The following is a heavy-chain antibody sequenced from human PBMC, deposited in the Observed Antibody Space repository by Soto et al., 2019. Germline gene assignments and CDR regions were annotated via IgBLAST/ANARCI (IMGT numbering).Heavy chain of an antibody. Sequence: SVKVSCKASGFTFTSSAVQWVRQARGQRLEWIGWIAVGSGNTNYTQKFQERVTITRDMSTSTAYMELSSLRSEDTAVYYCAAGYDFWSGYYNGPLYYYYYGMDVWGQGTTVTVSS. CDR3: AAGYDFWSGYYNGPLYYYYYGMDV. D-gene: IGHD3-3*01. V-gene: IGHV1-58*01. J-gene: IGHJ6*02. CDR2: IAVGSGNT. CDR1: GFTFTSSA.